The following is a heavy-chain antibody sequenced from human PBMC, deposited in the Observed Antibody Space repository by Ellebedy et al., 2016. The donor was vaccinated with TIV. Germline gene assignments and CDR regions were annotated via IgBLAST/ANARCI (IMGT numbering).Heavy chain of an antibody. J-gene: IGHJ5*02. CDR2: VSAHNGNT. CDR3: ARVPPYSSGWYPHPNWFDP. Sequence: ASVKVSCKASGYTFTGYGINWVRQAPGQGLEWMGWVSAHNGNTNYVQRFRGRVTMTTDTSTSTAYMELRSLRSDDTAVYYCARVPPYSSGWYPHPNWFDPWGQGTLVTVSS. D-gene: IGHD6-19*01. CDR1: GYTFTGYG. V-gene: IGHV1-18*04.